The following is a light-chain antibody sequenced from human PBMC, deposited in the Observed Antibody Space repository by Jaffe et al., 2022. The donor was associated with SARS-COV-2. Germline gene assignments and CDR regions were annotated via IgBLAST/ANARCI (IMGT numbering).Light chain of an antibody. CDR1: QSVSSA. CDR3: QQYNNWPPT. V-gene: IGKV3-15*01. Sequence: EIVMTQSPATLSVSPGERVTLSCRASQSVSSALGWYQQKRGQAPRLLIYGASTRATGLPARFSGSGSETEFTLTINSLQSEDFAVYYCQQYNNWPPTFGQGTKVEIK. J-gene: IGKJ1*01. CDR2: GAS.